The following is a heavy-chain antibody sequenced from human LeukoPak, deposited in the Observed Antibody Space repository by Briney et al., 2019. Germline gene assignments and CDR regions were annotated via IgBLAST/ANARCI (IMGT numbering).Heavy chain of an antibody. D-gene: IGHD5-18*01. Sequence: SETLSLTCTVSGGSIYGGGYYWSWIRQPPGKGLEWIGYIYHSGTTYYNPSLKSRVTISIDRSKNQFSLKLSSVTAADTAVYYCARARDTTSRSNWFDPWGQGTLVTVSS. V-gene: IGHV4-30-2*01. CDR1: GGSIYGGGYY. J-gene: IGHJ5*02. CDR3: ARARDTTSRSNWFDP. CDR2: IYHSGTT.